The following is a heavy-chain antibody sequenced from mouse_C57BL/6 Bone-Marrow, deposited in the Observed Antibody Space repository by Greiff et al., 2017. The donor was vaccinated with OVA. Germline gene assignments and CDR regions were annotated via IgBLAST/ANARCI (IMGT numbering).Heavy chain of an antibody. CDR1: GYAFSSSW. CDR3: ARGGANWDGWFAY. Sequence: QVQLKESGPELVKPGASVKISCKASGYAFSSSWMNWVKQRPGKGLEWIGRIYPGDGDTNYNGKFKGKATLTADKSSSTAYMQLSSLTSEDSAVYFCARGGANWDGWFAYWGQGTLVTVSA. J-gene: IGHJ3*01. V-gene: IGHV1-82*01. D-gene: IGHD4-1*01. CDR2: IYPGDGDT.